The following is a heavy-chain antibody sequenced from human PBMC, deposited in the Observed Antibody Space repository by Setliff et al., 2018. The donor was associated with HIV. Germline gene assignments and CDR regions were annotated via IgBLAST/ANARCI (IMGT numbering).Heavy chain of an antibody. V-gene: IGHV4-34*01. CDR3: ARVSRYCSGISCYSFSYDYYMDV. CDR2: INHSGSI. Sequence: PSETLSLTCAVYGGSFSGYYWSWIRQPPGKGLEWIGEINHSGSINYNPSLKSRVTIAVDTSKNQVSLKLTSVTAADRAVFYCARVSRYCSGISCYSFSYDYYMDVWGKGTTVTVSS. D-gene: IGHD2-15*01. CDR1: GGSFSGYY. J-gene: IGHJ6*03.